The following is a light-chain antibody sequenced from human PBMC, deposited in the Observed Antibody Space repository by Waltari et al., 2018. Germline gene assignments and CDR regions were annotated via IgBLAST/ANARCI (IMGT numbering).Light chain of an antibody. CDR2: DVS. CDR3: NSYAGSSSWV. J-gene: IGLJ3*02. V-gene: IGLV2-14*01. Sequence: QSALTQPASVSGSPGQSITISCTGTSSDVGFYNHVSWYQQHPGKAPKLMIYDVSERPSGVSNRFSGSKSGNTASLTISGLQADDEADYYCNSYAGSSSWVFGGGTKLTVL. CDR1: SSDVGFYNH.